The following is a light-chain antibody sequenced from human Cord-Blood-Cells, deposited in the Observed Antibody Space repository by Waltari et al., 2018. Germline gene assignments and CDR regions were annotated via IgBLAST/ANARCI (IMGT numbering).Light chain of an antibody. J-gene: IGKJ1*01. CDR1: HSVSSN. CDR3: QQYNNWPRT. V-gene: IGKV3-15*01. CDR2: GAS. Sequence: EMVMTTSLATLSVALGERATLSCRASHSVSSNLAWYQQKPGQAPRLLIYGASTRATGIPARFSGSGSGTEFTLTISSLQSEDFAVYYCQQYNNWPRTFGQGTKVEIK.